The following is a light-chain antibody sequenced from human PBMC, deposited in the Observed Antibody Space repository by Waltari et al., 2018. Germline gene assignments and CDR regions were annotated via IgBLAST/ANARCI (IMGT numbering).Light chain of an antibody. Sequence: RASQEISRLVAVYQQEPGKAPKLLIYKASRLESGVPSRFSGSGSGTEFTLTISSLQPDDFATYYCQQYNSFPYTFGQGTKLEIK. CDR2: KAS. J-gene: IGKJ2*01. V-gene: IGKV1-5*03. CDR3: QQYNSFPYT. CDR1: QEISRL.